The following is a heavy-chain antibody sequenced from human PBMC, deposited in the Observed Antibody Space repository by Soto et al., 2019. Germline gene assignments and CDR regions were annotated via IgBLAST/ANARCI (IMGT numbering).Heavy chain of an antibody. Sequence: GASVKVSCKASGYTFTSYGIHRVRQARGQRLEWMGWINAANGDTKYSPKFQGRVTITRDTSASTAYMELSSLRSEDTAVYYCVRRHVSATGVDWFDPWGQGTLVTSPQ. CDR2: INAANGDT. D-gene: IGHD6-13*01. V-gene: IGHV1-3*01. CDR1: GYTFTSYG. CDR3: VRRHVSATGVDWFDP. J-gene: IGHJ5*02.